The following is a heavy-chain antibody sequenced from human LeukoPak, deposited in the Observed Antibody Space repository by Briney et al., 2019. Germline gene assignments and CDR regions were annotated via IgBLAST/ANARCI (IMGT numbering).Heavy chain of an antibody. J-gene: IGHJ4*02. CDR1: GFTFSSYS. V-gene: IGHV3-21*01. D-gene: IGHD4-17*01. Sequence: NSGGSLRLSRAASGFTFSSYSTNWVRQAPGKGLEWVSSISSSSSSIYYADSVKGRFTISRDNAKNSLYLEMNSLRAEDTAVYFCARDLSYGDYRSGGQGTLVTVSS. CDR2: ISSSSSSI. CDR3: ARDLSYGDYRS.